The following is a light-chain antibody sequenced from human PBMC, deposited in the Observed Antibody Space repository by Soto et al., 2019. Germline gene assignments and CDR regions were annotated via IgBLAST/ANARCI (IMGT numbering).Light chain of an antibody. CDR1: SSDVGGYKY. CDR3: SSYTSSSTRV. J-gene: IGLJ1*01. Sequence: QSALTQPASVSGSPGQSITISCTGTSSDVGGYKYVSWYQPHPGKAPKLMIYDIRNRPAGVSNRFSGSKSGNTASLTISGLQAGDEADYYCSSYTSSSTRVFGPGAKLTVL. CDR2: DIR. V-gene: IGLV2-14*03.